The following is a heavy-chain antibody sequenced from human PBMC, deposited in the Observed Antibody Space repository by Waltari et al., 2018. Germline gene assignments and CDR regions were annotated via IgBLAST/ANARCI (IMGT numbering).Heavy chain of an antibody. D-gene: IGHD5-12*01. Sequence: QVQLVQSGAEVKKPGASVKVSCKASGYTFTSYGISWVRQAPGQGLEWMGWSSAYNGNTNYAQKLQGRVTMTTDTSTSTAYMELRSLRSDDTAVYYCARDRDGYEMRSWFDPWGQGTLVTVSS. J-gene: IGHJ5*02. V-gene: IGHV1-18*01. CDR1: GYTFTSYG. CDR3: ARDRDGYEMRSWFDP. CDR2: SSAYNGNT.